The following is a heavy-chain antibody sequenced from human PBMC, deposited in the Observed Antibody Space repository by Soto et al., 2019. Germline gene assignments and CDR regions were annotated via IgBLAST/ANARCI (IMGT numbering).Heavy chain of an antibody. V-gene: IGHV1-46*01. Sequence: QVQLVQSGAEVKKPGASVKVSCKASGYIFTNYYIHWVRQAPGQGLEWMGIINPLPTSGSTNYAQKFQGRVTVTRDTSTSTVYMELSSLRSEDTAIYYCARDLAAAAYWGQGTLVTVSS. CDR2: INPLPTSGST. D-gene: IGHD6-13*01. J-gene: IGHJ4*02. CDR3: ARDLAAAAY. CDR1: GYIFTNYY.